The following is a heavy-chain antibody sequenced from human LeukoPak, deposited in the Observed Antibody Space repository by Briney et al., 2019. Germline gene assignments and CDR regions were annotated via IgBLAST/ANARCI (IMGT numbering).Heavy chain of an antibody. V-gene: IGHV3-23*01. CDR3: AKENTKTPIRPGEATVTKGYFDY. Sequence: PGGSLRLSCAASGFTFSSYAMSWVRQAPGKGLEWVSVISGSGGNTYYADSVKGRFTISRDNSKHTLYLQMNSLRAEDTAVYYCAKENTKTPIRPGEATVTKGYFDYWGQGTLVTVSS. J-gene: IGHJ4*02. CDR2: ISGSGGNT. CDR1: GFTFSSYA. D-gene: IGHD4-17*01.